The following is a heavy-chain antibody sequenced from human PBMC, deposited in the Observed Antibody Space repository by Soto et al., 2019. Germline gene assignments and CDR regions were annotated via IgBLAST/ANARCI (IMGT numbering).Heavy chain of an antibody. Sequence: QVQLVESGGGVVQPGRSLRLSCAASGFTCSSYGMHWVRQAPGKGLEWVAVISYDGSNKYYADSVNGRFTISRDNSKNTLHLQMNSLRAEDTAVYYCAKDPYYYDSSVFFYYWGQGTLVTVSS. V-gene: IGHV3-30*18. CDR1: GFTCSSYG. D-gene: IGHD3-22*01. J-gene: IGHJ4*02. CDR2: ISYDGSNK. CDR3: AKDPYYYDSSVFFYY.